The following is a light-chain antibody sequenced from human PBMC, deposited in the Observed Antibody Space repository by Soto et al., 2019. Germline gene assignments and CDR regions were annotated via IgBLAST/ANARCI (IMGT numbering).Light chain of an antibody. Sequence: EIGIAQSPANLNVSPGARATLSCRASQSVNTNLAWYQQKPGQAPRLLMFRTSSRATGFPARFSGSGSGTEFNLTISSLQSEDFGVYYCKPYNNLPLTTFGGG. CDR1: QSVNTN. CDR2: RTS. CDR3: KPYNNLPLTT. J-gene: IGKJ4*01. V-gene: IGKV3-15*01.